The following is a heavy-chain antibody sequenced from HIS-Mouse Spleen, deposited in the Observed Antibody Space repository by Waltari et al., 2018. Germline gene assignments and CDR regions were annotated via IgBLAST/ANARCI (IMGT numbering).Heavy chain of an antibody. CDR1: GYSISSGYY. CDR2: IYHSEST. CDR3: ARVGGGYDYYFDY. Sequence: QVQLQESGPGLVKPSETLSLTCTVSGYSISSGYYWGWIRQPPGKGLEWIGSIYHSESTYYNPCFMSRFTISVDTSKYQFSLKLSSVTAADTAVYYCARVGGGYDYYFDYWGQGTLVTVSS. D-gene: IGHD5-12*01. V-gene: IGHV4-38-2*02. J-gene: IGHJ4*02.